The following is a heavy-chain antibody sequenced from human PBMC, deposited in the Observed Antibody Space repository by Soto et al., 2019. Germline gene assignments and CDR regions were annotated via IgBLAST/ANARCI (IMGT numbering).Heavy chain of an antibody. D-gene: IGHD6-13*01. CDR3: ASSITQLLTD. Sequence: EVQLVESGGGSVQPGGSLRLSCTASGFSVSDHFMDWVRQTPGKGLEWVGQIRNRANGDNTFYAASVKGRFTVSRADSRNSLYLQMNSLKTEDTAVYYCASSITQLLTDWGQRTLVAVAS. J-gene: IGHJ4*02. CDR2: IRNRANGDNT. CDR1: GFSVSDHF. V-gene: IGHV3-72*01.